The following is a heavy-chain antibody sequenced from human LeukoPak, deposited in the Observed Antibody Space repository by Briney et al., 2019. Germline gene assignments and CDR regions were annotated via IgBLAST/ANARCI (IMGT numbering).Heavy chain of an antibody. V-gene: IGHV1-46*01. J-gene: IGHJ4*02. Sequence: ASVKVSCKTSVYPFTSYYIHWVRQAPGQGLEWMGIINLIGGSTRYAQKFQGRVTMTRDTSTSTVYMELSSLRSEDTAVYYCARESDIVVAGTGFDYWGQGTLVTVSS. D-gene: IGHD6-19*01. CDR2: INLIGGST. CDR3: ARESDIVVAGTGFDY. CDR1: VYPFTSYY.